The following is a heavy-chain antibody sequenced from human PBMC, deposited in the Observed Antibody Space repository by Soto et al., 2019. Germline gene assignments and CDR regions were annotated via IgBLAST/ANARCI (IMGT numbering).Heavy chain of an antibody. J-gene: IGHJ5*02. V-gene: IGHV3-33*01. Sequence: QPGGSLRLSCAASGFTFSTYGIHWVRQAPGKGLEWVSVIWYDGSYKFYADSVKGRFTISRDNSKNTLFLQMNSLRAEDTAVYYCARARYYDSSGYYSAFDPWGQGTLVTVSS. CDR3: ARARYYDSSGYYSAFDP. CDR2: IWYDGSYK. CDR1: GFTFSTYG. D-gene: IGHD3-22*01.